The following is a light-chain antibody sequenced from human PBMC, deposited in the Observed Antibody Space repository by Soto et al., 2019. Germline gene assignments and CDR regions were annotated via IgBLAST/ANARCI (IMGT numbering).Light chain of an antibody. CDR2: HAS. V-gene: IGKV3-11*01. Sequence: ETVLTQSPATLSLSPGETATLSCRASEYVDIYLAWYQQKPGQAPRLLIYHASNRATVIPARFSGSGSGTDFTLTISSLEPEDSAVYYCQQRRNWPPLTFGGGTRVEIK. CDR3: QQRRNWPPLT. CDR1: EYVDIY. J-gene: IGKJ4*01.